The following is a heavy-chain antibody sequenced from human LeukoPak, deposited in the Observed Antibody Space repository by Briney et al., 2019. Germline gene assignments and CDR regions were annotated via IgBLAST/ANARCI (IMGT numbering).Heavy chain of an antibody. J-gene: IGHJ4*02. V-gene: IGHV3-30*18. D-gene: IGHD4-23*01. CDR3: ANSPVVIGSQDENYFDY. Sequence: GGSLRLSCAASGFTFSSYGMHWVRQAPGKGLEWVAVISYDGSNKYYADSVKGRFTISRDNSKNTLYLQMNSLRAEDTAVYYCANSPVVIGSQDENYFDYWGQGTLVTVSS. CDR1: GFTFSSYG. CDR2: ISYDGSNK.